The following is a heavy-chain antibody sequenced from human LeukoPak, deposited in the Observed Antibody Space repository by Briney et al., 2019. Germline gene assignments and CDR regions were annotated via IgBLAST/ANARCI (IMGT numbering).Heavy chain of an antibody. V-gene: IGHV3-30-3*01. CDR2: ISYDGSNK. CDR1: GYTFSSYA. Sequence: GRSLRLSCAVSGYTFSSYAMRWVRQAPGKGLEWVAVISYDGSNKYYADSVKGRFTISRDNSKNTLYLQMNSLRAEDTAVYYCARDGTYYYDSSGYYYDYWGQGTLVTVSS. J-gene: IGHJ4*02. D-gene: IGHD3-22*01. CDR3: ARDGTYYYDSSGYYYDY.